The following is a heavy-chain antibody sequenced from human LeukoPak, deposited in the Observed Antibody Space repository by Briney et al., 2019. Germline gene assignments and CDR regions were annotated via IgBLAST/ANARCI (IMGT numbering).Heavy chain of an antibody. CDR2: ISWDGGST. V-gene: IGHV3-43D*03. Sequence: GGSLRLSCAASGFTFDDYAMHWVRQAPGKGLEGVSLISWDGGSTYYADSVKGRFTISRDNSKNSLYLQMNSLRAEDTALYYCAKDAYSSSSGVYYYYYYMDVWGKGTTVTVSS. D-gene: IGHD6-6*01. CDR1: GFTFDDYA. J-gene: IGHJ6*03. CDR3: AKDAYSSSSGVYYYYYYMDV.